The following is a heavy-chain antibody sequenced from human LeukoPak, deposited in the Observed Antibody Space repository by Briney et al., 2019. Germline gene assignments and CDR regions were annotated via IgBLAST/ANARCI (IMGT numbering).Heavy chain of an antibody. D-gene: IGHD5-18*01. Sequence: PSETLSLTCTVSGGPISSSSYYWGWIRQPPGKGLEWIGNIYYSGITYYNPSLRSRVTISVDTSKNQFSLKLSSVTAADMAVYYCAREDTVMAPGFDYWGQGTLVTVSS. J-gene: IGHJ4*02. CDR2: IYYSGIT. CDR3: AREDTVMAPGFDY. CDR1: GGPISSSSYY. V-gene: IGHV4-39*07.